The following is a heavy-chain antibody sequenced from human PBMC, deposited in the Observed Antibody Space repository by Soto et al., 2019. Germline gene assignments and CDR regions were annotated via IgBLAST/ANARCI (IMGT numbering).Heavy chain of an antibody. CDR3: AKVVRQESRSYYYYGMDV. J-gene: IGHJ6*02. V-gene: IGHV3-23*01. CDR2: ISGSGGST. D-gene: IGHD3-10*01. Sequence: GGSLRLSCAASGFTFSSYAMSWVRQAPGKGLEWVSAISGSGGSTYYADSVKGRFTISRDNSKNTLYLQMNSPRAEDTAVYYCAKVVRQESRSYYYYGMDVWGQGTTVTVS. CDR1: GFTFSSYA.